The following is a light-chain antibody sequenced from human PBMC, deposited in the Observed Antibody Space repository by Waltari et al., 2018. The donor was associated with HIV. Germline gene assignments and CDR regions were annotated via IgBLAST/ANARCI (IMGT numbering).Light chain of an antibody. CDR1: ALPKQY. J-gene: IGLJ3*02. Sequence: SYELTQPPSVSVSPGQTHRITCSGDALPKQYAYWYHQKSGQAPVLVIYKDSARPSGIPERFSGSSSGTTVTLTISGVQPEDEADYYGQSADRSGSWVFGGGTKLTVL. CDR3: QSADRSGSWV. V-gene: IGLV3-25*03. CDR2: KDS.